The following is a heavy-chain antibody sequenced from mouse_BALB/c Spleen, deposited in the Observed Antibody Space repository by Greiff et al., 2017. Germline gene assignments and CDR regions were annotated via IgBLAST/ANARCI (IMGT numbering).Heavy chain of an antibody. CDR2: IRLKSNNYAT. J-gene: IGHJ4*01. V-gene: IGHV6-6*02. CDR1: GFTFSNYW. Sequence: DVQLVESGGVLVQPGGSMKLSCVASGFTFSNYWMNWVRQSPEKGLEWVAEIRLKSNNYATHYAESVKGRFTISRDDSKSSVYLQMNNLRAEDTGIYSCTRPGYAMDYWGQGTSVTVSS. CDR3: TRPGYAMDY.